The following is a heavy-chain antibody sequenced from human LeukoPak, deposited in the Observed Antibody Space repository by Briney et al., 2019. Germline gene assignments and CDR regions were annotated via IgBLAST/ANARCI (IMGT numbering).Heavy chain of an antibody. Sequence: GASVKVSCKASGYTFTSYGISWVRQAPGQGLEWMGWISAYNGNTNYAQKLQGRVTMTTDTSTSTAYMELRSLRSDDTAVYYCARGGAGRGYSYGQGDYYYMDVWGKGNTVTVSS. CDR1: GYTFTSYG. J-gene: IGHJ6*03. CDR2: ISAYNGNT. V-gene: IGHV1-18*01. D-gene: IGHD5-18*01. CDR3: ARGGAGRGYSYGQGDYYYMDV.